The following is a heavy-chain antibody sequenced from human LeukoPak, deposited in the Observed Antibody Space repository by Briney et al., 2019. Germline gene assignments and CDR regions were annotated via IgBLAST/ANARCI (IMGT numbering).Heavy chain of an antibody. J-gene: IGHJ4*02. D-gene: IGHD2-2*01. CDR1: GFTFSSYG. Sequence: PGGSLRLSCAASGFTFSSYGMHWVRQAPGKGLEWVAVIWYDGSNKYYADSVKGRFTISRDNSKNTLYLQMNSLRAEDTAVYYCARDDGIVVVPAATELGYWGQGTLVTVSS. CDR3: ARDDGIVVVPAATELGY. V-gene: IGHV3-33*08. CDR2: IWYDGSNK.